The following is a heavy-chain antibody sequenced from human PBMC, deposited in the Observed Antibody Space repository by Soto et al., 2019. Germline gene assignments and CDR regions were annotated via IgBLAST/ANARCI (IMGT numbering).Heavy chain of an antibody. D-gene: IGHD4-17*01. CDR1: GGTFSSYT. CDR2: IIPILGIA. Sequence: SVKVSCKASGGTFSSYTISWVRHAPGQGLEWMGRIIPILGIANYAQKFQGRVTITADKSTSTAYMELSSLRSEDTAVYYCARYDYGDYDWFDPWGQGTLVTVSS. CDR3: ARYDYGDYDWFDP. J-gene: IGHJ5*02. V-gene: IGHV1-69*02.